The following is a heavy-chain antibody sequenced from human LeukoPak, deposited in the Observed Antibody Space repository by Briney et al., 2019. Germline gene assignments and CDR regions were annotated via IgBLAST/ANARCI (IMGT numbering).Heavy chain of an antibody. CDR1: GFTFSTYV. D-gene: IGHD3-22*01. J-gene: IGHJ1*01. V-gene: IGHV3-30*18. CDR2: ISYDGSDK. Sequence: PGRSLRLSCAASGFTFSTYVLHWVRQAPGKGLEWVAVISYDGSDKSYADSVKGRFTVSRDNSKNTLYLQMNSLRAGDTAVYYCAKGITMIVVVKYFQHWGQGTLVTVSS. CDR3: AKGITMIVVVKYFQH.